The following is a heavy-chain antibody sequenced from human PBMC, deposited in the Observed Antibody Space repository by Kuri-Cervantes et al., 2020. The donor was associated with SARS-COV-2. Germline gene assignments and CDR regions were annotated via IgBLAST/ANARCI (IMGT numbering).Heavy chain of an antibody. CDR3: ARESTMIVVGNDAFDI. CDR2: ISYDGSNK. J-gene: IGHJ3*02. CDR1: GFPFSGYG. V-gene: IGHV3-30*03. D-gene: IGHD3-22*01. Sequence: GGSLRLSCAASGFPFSGYGMHWVRQAPGKGLEWVAVISYDGSNKYYADSVKGRFTISRDNSKNTLYLQMNSLRAEDTAVYYCARESTMIVVGNDAFDIWGQGTMVTVSS.